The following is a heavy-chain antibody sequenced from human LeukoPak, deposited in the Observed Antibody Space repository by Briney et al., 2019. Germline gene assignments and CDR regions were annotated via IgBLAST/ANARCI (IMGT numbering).Heavy chain of an antibody. CDR3: ASVTKTALENWFDP. D-gene: IGHD1-1*01. J-gene: IGHJ5*02. CDR1: GFTFSSYT. CDR2: ISSSSTYI. Sequence: GGSLRLSCEASGFTFSSYTMNWVRQAPGKGLEWGSSISSSSTYIYYADSVKGRFTISRDNAKNSLFLQMNSLRAEDTAVYYCASVTKTALENWFDPWGQGTLVTVSS. V-gene: IGHV3-21*01.